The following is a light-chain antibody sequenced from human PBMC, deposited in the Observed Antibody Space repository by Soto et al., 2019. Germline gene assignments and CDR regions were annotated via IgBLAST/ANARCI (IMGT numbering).Light chain of an antibody. V-gene: IGKV3-11*01. CDR2: DAS. J-gene: IGKJ3*01. CDR3: QQRSNWPPGFT. CDR1: QSVSSY. Sequence: EIVLTQSPATLSLSPGERATLSCRASQSVSSYLAWYQQKPGQAPRLLIYDASNRATGIPARFSGSGSGTGFTLTISSLEPEDFAVYDCQQRSNWPPGFTFGPGTKVDIK.